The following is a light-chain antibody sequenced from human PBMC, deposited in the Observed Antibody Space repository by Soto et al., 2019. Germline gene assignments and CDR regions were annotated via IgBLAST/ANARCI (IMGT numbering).Light chain of an antibody. CDR3: QQYSDWPRT. Sequence: EIMLTQSPGTLSLSPGERATLSCRASQSVRSNLAWYQQKPGQAPRLLIYAASTRATGIPARFSGSGSGTEFTLTISSLQSEDFAVYYCQQYSDWPRTFGQGTKVDIK. CDR2: AAS. CDR1: QSVRSN. V-gene: IGKV3-15*01. J-gene: IGKJ1*01.